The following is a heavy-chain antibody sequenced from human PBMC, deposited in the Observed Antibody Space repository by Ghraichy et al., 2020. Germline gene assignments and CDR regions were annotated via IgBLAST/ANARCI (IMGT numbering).Heavy chain of an antibody. CDR2: IKQDGSEK. Sequence: ESLNISCAASGFTFSSYWMSWVRQAPGKGLEWVANIKQDGSEKYYVDSVKGRFTISRDNAKNSLYLQMNSLRAEDTAVYYCARDRRSWVYWGQGTLVTVSS. CDR3: ARDRRSWVY. J-gene: IGHJ4*02. D-gene: IGHD1-26*01. CDR1: GFTFSSYW. V-gene: IGHV3-7*01.